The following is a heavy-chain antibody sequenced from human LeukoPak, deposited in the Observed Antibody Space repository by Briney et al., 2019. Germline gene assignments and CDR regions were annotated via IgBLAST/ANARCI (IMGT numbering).Heavy chain of an antibody. CDR3: ARVDSGYDQRPDY. Sequence: PSETLSLTCAVYGGSFSGYYWSWIRQPPGKGLEWIGEINHSGSTNYNPSLKSRVTISVDTSKNQFSLKLSSVTAADTAVYYCARVDSGYDQRPDYWGQGTLVTVFS. CDR2: INHSGST. CDR1: GGSFSGYY. D-gene: IGHD5-12*01. J-gene: IGHJ4*02. V-gene: IGHV4-34*01.